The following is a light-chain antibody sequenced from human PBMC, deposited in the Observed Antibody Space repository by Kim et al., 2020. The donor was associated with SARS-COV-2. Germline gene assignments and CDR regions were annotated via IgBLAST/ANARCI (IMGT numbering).Light chain of an antibody. V-gene: IGLV3-10*01. Sequence: SYELTQPPSVSVSTGQTARITCSGDALPKKYAYWYQQKSGQAPVLVIYEDSKRPSGIPERFSGSSSGTVATLSISGAQVEDEADYYCYSTDSSGNHRVFGGGTQLTV. CDR2: EDS. CDR1: ALPKKY. CDR3: YSTDSSGNHRV. J-gene: IGLJ3*02.